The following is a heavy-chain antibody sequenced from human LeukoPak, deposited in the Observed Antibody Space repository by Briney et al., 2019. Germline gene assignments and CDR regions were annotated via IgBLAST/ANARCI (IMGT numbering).Heavy chain of an antibody. V-gene: IGHV3-23*01. J-gene: IGHJ6*02. Sequence: GGSLRLSCAASGFTFSSYAMSWVRQAPGKGLEWVSAISGSGGSTYYADSVKGRFTISRDNSKNTLYLQMNSLRAEDTAVYYCARDRSSGYGMDVWGQGTTVTVSS. CDR1: GFTFSSYA. D-gene: IGHD3-22*01. CDR3: ARDRSSGYGMDV. CDR2: ISGSGGST.